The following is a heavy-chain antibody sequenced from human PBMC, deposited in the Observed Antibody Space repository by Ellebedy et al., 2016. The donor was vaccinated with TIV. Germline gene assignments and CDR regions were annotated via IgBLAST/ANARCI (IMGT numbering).Heavy chain of an antibody. CDR1: GFTFSSYA. Sequence: GESLKISCAASGFTFSSYAMSWVRQAPGKGLEWVSAISGSGGSTYYADSVKGRFTISRDNSKNTLYLQMNSLRAADTAVYYCAKSAWQWRGDGYNFLCAFDIWGQGTMVTVSS. V-gene: IGHV3-23*01. J-gene: IGHJ3*02. D-gene: IGHD5-24*01. CDR3: AKSAWQWRGDGYNFLCAFDI. CDR2: ISGSGGST.